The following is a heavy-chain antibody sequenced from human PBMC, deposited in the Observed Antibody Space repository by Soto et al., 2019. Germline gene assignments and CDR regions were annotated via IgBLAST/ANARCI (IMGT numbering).Heavy chain of an antibody. J-gene: IGHJ4*02. Sequence: QVQLVKSGGGVVQPGRSLRLSCAASGFTFSSYGMHWVRQAPGKGLEWVAVIWYDGSNKYYADSVKGRFTISRDNSKNTLYLQMNSLRAEDPAVYSCAIQRSGWVFDYWGQGTLVTVSS. CDR2: IWYDGSNK. V-gene: IGHV3-33*01. CDR3: AIQRSGWVFDY. D-gene: IGHD6-19*01. CDR1: GFTFSSYG.